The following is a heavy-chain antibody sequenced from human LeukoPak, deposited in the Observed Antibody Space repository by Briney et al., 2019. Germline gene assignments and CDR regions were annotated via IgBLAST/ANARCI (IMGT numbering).Heavy chain of an antibody. Sequence: ASVKVSCKASGYTFTSYYMHWVRQAPGQGLEWMGIINPSGGSTSYAQKFQGRVTMTRDMSTSTVYMELSSLRSEDTAVYYCAREGGQWLVGGENWFDPWGQGTLVTVSS. CDR3: AREGGQWLVGGENWFDP. V-gene: IGHV1-46*01. J-gene: IGHJ5*02. CDR2: INPSGGST. D-gene: IGHD6-19*01. CDR1: GYTFTSYY.